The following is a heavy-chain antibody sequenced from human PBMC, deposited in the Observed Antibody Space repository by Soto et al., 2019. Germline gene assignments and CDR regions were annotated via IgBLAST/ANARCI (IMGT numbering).Heavy chain of an antibody. V-gene: IGHV1-69*13. J-gene: IGHJ6*02. CDR1: GCTFSSYA. CDR2: IIPIFGTA. Sequence: AAVKVSCKASGCTFSSYAISWVRQAPGQGLEWMGGIIPIFGTANYAQKFQGRVTITADESTSTAYMELSSLRSEDTAVYYCARGSVIGIVVVTSMDVWGQGTTVTVSS. CDR3: ARGSVIGIVVVTSMDV. D-gene: IGHD2-21*02.